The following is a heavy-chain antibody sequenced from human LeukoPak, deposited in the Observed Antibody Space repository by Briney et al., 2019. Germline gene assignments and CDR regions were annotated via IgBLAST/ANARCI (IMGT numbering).Heavy chain of an antibody. J-gene: IGHJ4*02. D-gene: IGHD3-9*01. CDR1: GYSLTSYW. V-gene: IGHV5-51*01. Sequence: GESLKTFCKGSGYSLTSYWNGWVRQMPGQGLEWMEVIYPSDSHTRYSPSFQCQVSLSANNSNSTAYLQWGSLKASDSAIYYCSRQHYDNISGFDSWGQGTLVTVSS. CDR2: IYPSDSHT. CDR3: SRQHYDNISGFDS.